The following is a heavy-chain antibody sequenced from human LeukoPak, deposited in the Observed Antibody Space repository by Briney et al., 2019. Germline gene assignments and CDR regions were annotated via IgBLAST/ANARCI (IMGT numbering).Heavy chain of an antibody. CDR1: GFTFSNYE. CDR2: ISNRGSTI. Sequence: PGGSLRLSCAASGFTFSNYEMNWVRQAPGKGLEWVSYISNRGSTIYYADSVKGRFTISRDNAKNSLYLQMNSLRAEDTAVYYCATYLLVVLGYWGQGTLVTVSS. D-gene: IGHD2-15*01. V-gene: IGHV3-48*03. CDR3: ATYLLVVLGY. J-gene: IGHJ4*02.